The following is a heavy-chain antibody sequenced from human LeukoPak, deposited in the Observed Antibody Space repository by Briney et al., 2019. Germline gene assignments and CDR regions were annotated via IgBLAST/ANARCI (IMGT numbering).Heavy chain of an antibody. CDR2: INPNSGGT. J-gene: IGHJ4*02. V-gene: IGHV1-2*02. Sequence: ASVKVSCKASGYTFTGYYMHWVRQAPGQGLECMGWINPNSGGTNYAQKFQGRVTMTRDTSISTAYMELSRLRSDDTAVYYCARVSTVTTWFDYWGQGTLVTVSS. CDR3: ARVSTVTTWFDY. D-gene: IGHD4-17*01. CDR1: GYTFTGYY.